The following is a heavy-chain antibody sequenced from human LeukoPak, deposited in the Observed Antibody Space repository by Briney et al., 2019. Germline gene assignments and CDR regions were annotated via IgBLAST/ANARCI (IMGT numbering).Heavy chain of an antibody. CDR3: ARGPNYYDSSGYLDY. Sequence: ASVKVSCKVSGYTLTELSMHWVRQAPGKGLEWMGGFDPEDGETIYAQKFQGRVTMTRDTSTSTVYMELSSLRSEDTAVYYCARGPNYYDSSGYLDYWGQGTLVTVSS. V-gene: IGHV1-24*01. CDR2: FDPEDGET. CDR1: GYTLTELS. J-gene: IGHJ4*02. D-gene: IGHD3-22*01.